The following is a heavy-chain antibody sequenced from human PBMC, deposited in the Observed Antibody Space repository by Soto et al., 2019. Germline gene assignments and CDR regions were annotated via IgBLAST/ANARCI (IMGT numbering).Heavy chain of an antibody. Sequence: PSETLSLTCAVYGGSFNTYYWSWIRQSPGKGLEWIGEMHQSGTTNYNPSLKSRVTISVDTSKIQFSLSLRSVTAADTAVYYCARGSSGVGTDWFDPWGQGSLVTVSS. CDR3: ARGSSGVGTDWFDP. CDR1: GGSFNTYY. D-gene: IGHD6-19*01. J-gene: IGHJ5*02. CDR2: MHQSGTT. V-gene: IGHV4-34*01.